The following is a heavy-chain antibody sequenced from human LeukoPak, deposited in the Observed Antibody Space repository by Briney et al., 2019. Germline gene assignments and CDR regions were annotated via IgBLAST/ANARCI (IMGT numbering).Heavy chain of an antibody. CDR3: ARSGRGGAFDI. V-gene: IGHV3-66*01. CDR1: EFSVGSNY. Sequence: GGSLRLSCAASEFSVGSNYMTWVRQAPGKGLEWVSLIYSGGSTYYADSVKGRFTISRDNSKNTLYLQMNSLRAEDTAVYYCARSGRGGAFDIWGQGTMVTVS. CDR2: IYSGGST. J-gene: IGHJ3*02. D-gene: IGHD1-26*01.